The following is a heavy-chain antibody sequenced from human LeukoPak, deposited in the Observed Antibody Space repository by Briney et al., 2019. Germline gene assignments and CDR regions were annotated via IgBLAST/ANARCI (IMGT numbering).Heavy chain of an antibody. D-gene: IGHD3-3*01. Sequence: GASVKVSCKASGYTFTGYYMHWVRQAPGQGLEWMGWINPNSGGTNYAQKFQGRVTVTRDTSISTAYMELSRLRSDDTAVYYCARDERYYDFWSGSYYYMDVWGKGTTVTVSS. CDR3: ARDERYYDFWSGSYYYMDV. J-gene: IGHJ6*03. V-gene: IGHV1-2*02. CDR2: INPNSGGT. CDR1: GYTFTGYY.